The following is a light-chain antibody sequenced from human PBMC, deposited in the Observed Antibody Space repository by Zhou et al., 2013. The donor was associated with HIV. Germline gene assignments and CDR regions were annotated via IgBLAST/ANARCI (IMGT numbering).Light chain of an antibody. Sequence: ERLMTQFPATLSVSPGETVTVSCRASQSIGRNLAWYQQKRGQAPRLLIFDASTRASDVPARFTGTGSGTEFNLTISGLEPEDFAVYYCQQYGSSAVTFGGGTKVEI. CDR2: DAS. J-gene: IGKJ4*01. CDR3: QQYGSSAVT. V-gene: IGKV3-15*01. CDR1: QSIGRN.